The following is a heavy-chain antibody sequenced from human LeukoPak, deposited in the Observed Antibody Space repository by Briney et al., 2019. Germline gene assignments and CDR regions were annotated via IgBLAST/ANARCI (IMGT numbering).Heavy chain of an antibody. V-gene: IGHV3-23*01. CDR3: AKDHQGDYNWFDP. Sequence: GGSLRLSCAASGFTFSASAMNWVRQAPAKGLEWVSSVNGGGSSTYYADSVKGRFTISRDNSRNTLYLQMNSLRAEDTAVYYCAKDHQGDYNWFDPWGQGTLVTVSS. CDR1: GFTFSASA. J-gene: IGHJ5*02. CDR2: VNGGGSST.